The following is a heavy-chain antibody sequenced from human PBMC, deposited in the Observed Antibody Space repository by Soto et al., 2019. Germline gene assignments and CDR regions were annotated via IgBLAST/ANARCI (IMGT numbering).Heavy chain of an antibody. CDR2: IYYSGST. CDR3: ARAVADETGDAFDI. D-gene: IGHD2-15*01. J-gene: IGHJ3*02. Sequence: SETLSLTCTVSGGSISSYYWSWIRQPPGKGLEWIGYIYYSGSTNYNPSLKSRVTISVDTSKNQFSLKLSSVTAADTAVYYCARAVADETGDAFDIWGQGTMVTVSS. V-gene: IGHV4-59*01. CDR1: GGSISSYY.